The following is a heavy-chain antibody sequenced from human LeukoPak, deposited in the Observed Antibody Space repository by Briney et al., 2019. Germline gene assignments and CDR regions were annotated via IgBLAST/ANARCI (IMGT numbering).Heavy chain of an antibody. CDR1: GYTFTSYY. CDR3: ARGITIFGVVTLPLNY. J-gene: IGHJ4*02. CDR2: INPSGGST. Sequence: ASVKVSCKASGYTFTSYYVHWVRQAPGQGLEWMGIINPSGGSTSYAQKFQGRVTMTRDTSTSTVYMELSSLRSEDTAVYYCARGITIFGVVTLPLNYWGQGTLVTVSS. V-gene: IGHV1-46*01. D-gene: IGHD3-3*01.